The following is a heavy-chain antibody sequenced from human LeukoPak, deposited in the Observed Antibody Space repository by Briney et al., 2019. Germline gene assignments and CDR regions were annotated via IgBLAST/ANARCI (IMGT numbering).Heavy chain of an antibody. V-gene: IGHV4-4*07. D-gene: IGHD1-1*01. J-gene: IGHJ3*02. Sequence: SSETLSPTCTVSGGSISSYYWSWIRQPAGKGLEWIGRIYTSGSTNYNPSFKSRVTMSVDTSKNQFSLKLSSVTAADTAVYYCARDLEVDAFDIWGQGTMVTVSS. CDR1: GGSISSYY. CDR3: ARDLEVDAFDI. CDR2: IYTSGST.